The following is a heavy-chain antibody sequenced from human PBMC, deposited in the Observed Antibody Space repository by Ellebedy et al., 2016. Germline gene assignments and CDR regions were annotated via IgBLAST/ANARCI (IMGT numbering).Heavy chain of an antibody. CDR2: ISASDDTT. Sequence: GESLKISXAASGFTFSSHWMHWVRQAPGKGLEWVSGISASDDTTYYADSVKGRLTISRDNSKSTLYLRLNSLRTEDTAVYFCAKDEVAVTGTLNFDYYYYGRDVWGQGTTVTVSS. CDR3: AKDEVAVTGTLNFDYYYYGRDV. CDR1: GFTFSSHW. D-gene: IGHD6-19*01. J-gene: IGHJ6*02. V-gene: IGHV3-23*01.